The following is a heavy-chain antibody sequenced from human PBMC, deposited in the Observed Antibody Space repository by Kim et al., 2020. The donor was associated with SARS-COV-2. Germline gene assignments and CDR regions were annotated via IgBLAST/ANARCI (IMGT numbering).Heavy chain of an antibody. V-gene: IGHV1-2*02. CDR2: INPNSGAT. J-gene: IGHJ6*02. Sequence: ASVKVSCKASGYTFIDYYMHWVRQAPGQGLEWMGWINPNSGATTYVQKFQGRVTMTRDTSTSTAYMELSRLRFDDSAVYYCARDMVRGVRGAYYFGMDVWGQGTTVTVSS. CDR1: GYTFIDYY. CDR3: ARDMVRGVRGAYYFGMDV. D-gene: IGHD3-10*01.